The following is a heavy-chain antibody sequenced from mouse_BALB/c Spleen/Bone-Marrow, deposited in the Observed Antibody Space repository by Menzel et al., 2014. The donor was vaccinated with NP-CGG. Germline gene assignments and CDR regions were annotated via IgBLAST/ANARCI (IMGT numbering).Heavy chain of an antibody. CDR1: GFNIKDTY. Sequence: EVKLVESGAELVKPGASVKLSCTASGFNIKDTYMHWVKQRPEQGLEWIGRIDPANGNTKYDPKFQGKATITADTSSNTAYLQRSSLTSEDTTVYYCATYYYGYYFDCWGQGTTLTVSS. CDR3: ATYYYGYYFDC. D-gene: IGHD1-2*01. V-gene: IGHV14-3*02. J-gene: IGHJ2*01. CDR2: IDPANGNT.